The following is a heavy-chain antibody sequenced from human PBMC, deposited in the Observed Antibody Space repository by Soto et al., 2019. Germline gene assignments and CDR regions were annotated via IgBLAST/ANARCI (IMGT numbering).Heavy chain of an antibody. CDR3: AKFLPYYYDSSGSFS. CDR2: ISGSGGST. CDR1: GFTFSSYA. V-gene: IGHV3-23*01. Sequence: GGSLRLSCAASGFTFSSYAMSWVRQAPGRGLEWVSAISGSGGSTYYADSVKGRFTISRDNSKNTLYLQMNSLRAEDTAVYYCAKFLPYYYDSSGSFSWGQGTLVTVSS. J-gene: IGHJ4*02. D-gene: IGHD3-22*01.